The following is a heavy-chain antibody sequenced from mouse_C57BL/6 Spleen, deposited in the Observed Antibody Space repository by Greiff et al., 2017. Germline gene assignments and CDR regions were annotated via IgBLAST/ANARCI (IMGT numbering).Heavy chain of an antibody. CDR3: ARPIYDGYSWFAY. CDR1: GFTFSDYG. CDR2: ISSGSSTI. V-gene: IGHV5-17*01. J-gene: IGHJ3*01. D-gene: IGHD2-3*01. Sequence: EVMLVESGGGLVKPGGSLKLSCAASGFTFSDYGMRWVRQAPEKGLEWVAYISSGSSTIYYADTVKGRFTISRDNAKNTLFLQMTSLRSEDTAMYYCARPIYDGYSWFAYWGQGTLDTVSA.